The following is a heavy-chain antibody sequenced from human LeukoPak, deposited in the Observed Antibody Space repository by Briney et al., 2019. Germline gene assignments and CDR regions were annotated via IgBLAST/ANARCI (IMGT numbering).Heavy chain of an antibody. CDR1: VGTFSNYA. V-gene: IGHV1-69*13. CDR3: ARWARRPRDYDYVCDSNRPYYFDY. CDR2: IIPIFETA. D-gene: IGHD3-16*02. Sequence: SVHVSCKASVGTFSNYAISWVRQAPGQGLEWMGGIIPIFETANYAQKFQGRVTLTADEPTSTASMELSSLRSEHTAVYYCARWARRPRDYDYVCDSNRPYYFDYWGQGTLVTVSS. J-gene: IGHJ4*02.